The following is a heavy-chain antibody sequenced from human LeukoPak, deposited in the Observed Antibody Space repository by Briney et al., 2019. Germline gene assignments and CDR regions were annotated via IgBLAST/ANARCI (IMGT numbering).Heavy chain of an antibody. Sequence: SETLSLTCTVSGGSISSYYWSWIRQPPGKGLEWIGYIYYSGSTNYNPSLKSRVTISVDTSKNQFSLKLSSVTAAGTAVYYCARASPHYYGSGSYLIFFDYWGQGTLVTVSS. J-gene: IGHJ4*02. D-gene: IGHD3-10*01. CDR2: IYYSGST. CDR1: GGSISSYY. V-gene: IGHV4-59*01. CDR3: ARASPHYYGSGSYLIFFDY.